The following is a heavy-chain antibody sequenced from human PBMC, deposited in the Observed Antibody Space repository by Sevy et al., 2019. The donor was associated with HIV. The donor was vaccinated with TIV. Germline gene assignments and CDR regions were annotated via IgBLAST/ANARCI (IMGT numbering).Heavy chain of an antibody. V-gene: IGHV3-21*01. CDR3: ERDEDPGVFDI. CDR2: ISMSSNYI. Sequence: GGSLRLSCAASGFTFSDSNMNWVRQAPGKGLEWISSISMSSNYIYYADSVEGRFTISRDNAENSLYLQMNSLRAETTAVYYCERDEDPGVFDIWGQGTMVTVSS. J-gene: IGHJ3*02. CDR1: GFTFSDSN.